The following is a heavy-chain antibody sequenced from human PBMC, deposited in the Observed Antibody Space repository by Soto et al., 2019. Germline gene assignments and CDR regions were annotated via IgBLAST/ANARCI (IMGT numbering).Heavy chain of an antibody. CDR3: ARGKGYSYGTYYYYYGMDV. V-gene: IGHV1-69*13. CDR1: GGTFSSYA. CDR2: IIPIFGTA. J-gene: IGHJ6*02. Sequence: GASVKVSCKASGGTFSSYAISWVRQAPGQGLGWMGGIIPIFGTANYAQKFQGRVTITADESTSTAYMELSSLRSEDTAVYYCARGKGYSYGTYYYYYGMDVWGQGTTVTVSS. D-gene: IGHD5-18*01.